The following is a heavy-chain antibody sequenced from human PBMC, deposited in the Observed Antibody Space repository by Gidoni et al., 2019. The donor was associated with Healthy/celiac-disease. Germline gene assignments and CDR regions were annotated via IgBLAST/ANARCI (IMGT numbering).Heavy chain of an antibody. CDR1: GFTFSSYG. CDR2: ISYDGSNK. D-gene: IGHD6-19*01. V-gene: IGHV3-30*18. Sequence: GRSLRLSCAASGFTFSSYGMHWVRQAPGKGLEWVAVISYDGSNKYYADSVKGRFTISRDNSKNTLYLQMNSLRAEDTAVYYCAKDRLVGQWLATYYYGMDVWGQGTTVTVSS. CDR3: AKDRLVGQWLATYYYGMDV. J-gene: IGHJ6*02.